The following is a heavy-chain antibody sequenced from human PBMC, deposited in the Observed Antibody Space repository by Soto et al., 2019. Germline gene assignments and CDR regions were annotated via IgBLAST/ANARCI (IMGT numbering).Heavy chain of an antibody. D-gene: IGHD3-3*01. CDR1: GYTFDAYA. J-gene: IGHJ4*02. V-gene: IGHV1-3*01. CDR3: ARGPIFRFLEWYSNDY. CDR2: IDADNGNT. Sequence: QVQLVQSGSEVTKPGSSVKISCKASGYTFDAYAIHWVRQAPGQSLEWVGWIDADNGNTTYSQKFQGRVAITRETSANTAFMELSGLRSEDTAIYFCARGPIFRFLEWYSNDYWGQGTLVTVSS.